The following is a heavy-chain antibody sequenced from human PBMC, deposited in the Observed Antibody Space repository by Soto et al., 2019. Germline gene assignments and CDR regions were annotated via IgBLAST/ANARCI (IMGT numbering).Heavy chain of an antibody. V-gene: IGHV3-21*01. CDR3: AASFYCSGGRCYGTMDV. CDR1: GFTFNSYT. CDR2: ITSSSSYM. J-gene: IGHJ6*02. Sequence: GGSLRLSYAASGFTFNSYTMKWVRQAPGKGLEWVSSITSSSSYMYYADSVKGRFTISRDDGKNSLSLQMNSMRAEDTAVYYCAASFYCSGGRCYGTMDVWGQGTTVTVSS. D-gene: IGHD2-15*01.